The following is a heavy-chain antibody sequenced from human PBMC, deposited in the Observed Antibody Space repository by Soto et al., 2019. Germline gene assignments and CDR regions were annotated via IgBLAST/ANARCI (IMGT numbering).Heavy chain of an antibody. CDR2: IYYSGST. D-gene: IGHD3-10*01. Sequence: SETLSLTCTVSGGSISSSSYYWGWIRQPPGKGLEWIGSIYYSGSTYYNPSLKSRVTISVDTSKNQFSLKLSSVTAADTAVYYCARLGPPRGGWFGELFDYYYYGMDVWGQGTTVTVSS. CDR1: GGSISSSSYY. V-gene: IGHV4-39*01. CDR3: ARLGPPRGGWFGELFDYYYYGMDV. J-gene: IGHJ6*02.